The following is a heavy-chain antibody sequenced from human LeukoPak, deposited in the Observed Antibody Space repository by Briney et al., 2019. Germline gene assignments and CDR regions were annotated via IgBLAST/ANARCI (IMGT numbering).Heavy chain of an antibody. D-gene: IGHD1-14*01. CDR2: IYYSGST. CDR3: ARGPAGYNTFDY. Sequence: SETLSLTCTVSGGSISAYYWSWIRQPPGKGLEWIGYIYYSGSTKYNPSLKSRVTVSVDTSKSQFSLKLSSVTAADTAVYYCARGPAGYNTFDYWGQGTLVTVSS. V-gene: IGHV4-59*01. J-gene: IGHJ4*02. CDR1: GGSISAYY.